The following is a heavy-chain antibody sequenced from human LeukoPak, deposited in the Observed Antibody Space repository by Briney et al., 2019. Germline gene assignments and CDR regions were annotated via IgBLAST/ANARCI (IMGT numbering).Heavy chain of an antibody. J-gene: IGHJ6*02. CDR3: ARDAVDTANAV. Sequence: GGSLRLSCAASGFTFTTYWMHWVRQAPGKGLVWVSHINSDGSITSYADSVKGRFTISRDNAKNTLYLRMNSLRAEDTAVYYCARDAVDTANAVWGQGTTVTVSS. CDR1: GFTFTTYW. CDR2: INSDGSIT. D-gene: IGHD5-18*01. V-gene: IGHV3-74*01.